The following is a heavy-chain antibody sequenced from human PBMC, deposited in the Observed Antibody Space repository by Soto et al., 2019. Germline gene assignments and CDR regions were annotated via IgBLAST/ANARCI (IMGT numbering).Heavy chain of an antibody. CDR3: AKDQSITIFGVVAVDY. J-gene: IGHJ4*02. V-gene: IGHV3-23*01. CDR2: ISGSGGST. CDR1: GFTFSSYA. Sequence: GGSLRLSCAASGFTFSSYAMSWVRQAPGKGLEWASAISGSGGSTYYADSVKGRFTISRDNSKNTLYLQMNSLRAEDTAVYYCAKDQSITIFGVVAVDYWGQGTLVTVS. D-gene: IGHD3-3*01.